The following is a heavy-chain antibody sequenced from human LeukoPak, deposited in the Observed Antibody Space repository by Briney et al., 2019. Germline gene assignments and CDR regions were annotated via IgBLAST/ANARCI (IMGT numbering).Heavy chain of an antibody. Sequence: ASVKVSCKASGYTFTGYYMHWVRQAPGQGLEWMGRINPNSGGTNYAQKFQGRVTMTRDTSISTAYMELSRLRSDDTAVYYCASVAQWLVNWFDPWGQGTLVTVSS. CDR1: GYTFTGYY. CDR2: INPNSGGT. J-gene: IGHJ5*02. V-gene: IGHV1-2*06. CDR3: ASVAQWLVNWFDP. D-gene: IGHD6-19*01.